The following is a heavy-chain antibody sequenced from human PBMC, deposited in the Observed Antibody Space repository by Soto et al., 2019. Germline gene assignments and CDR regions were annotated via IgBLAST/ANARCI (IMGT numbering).Heavy chain of an antibody. CDR1: GGSIGNSY. CDR3: ARHSSSWPIFDY. V-gene: IGHV4-59*08. CDR2: IYYSGSS. Sequence: QVQLQESGPGLVKPSETLSLTGTVSGGSIGNSYWSWIRQSPGKGLEWIGYIYYSGSSNYNPSLKSRVSTSVDTSKNQFSLKLSSVTAADTAVYYCARHSSSWPIFDYWGQGTLVIVSS. D-gene: IGHD6-13*01. J-gene: IGHJ4*02.